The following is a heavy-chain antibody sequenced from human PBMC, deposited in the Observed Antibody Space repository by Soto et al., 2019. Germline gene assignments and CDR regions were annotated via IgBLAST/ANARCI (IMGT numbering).Heavy chain of an antibody. CDR1: GGSISSGGYS. D-gene: IGHD3-16*02. J-gene: IGHJ3*02. V-gene: IGHV4-30-2*02. Sequence: PWETLSLTCAVSGGSISSGGYSWSWIRQPPGKGLEWIGYMYHSGNTYYNPSLKDRFIISIDTPRQQFSLMVTSLSAADTAVYYCARMSCRNANCHVLDIWGLGNMVTVSS. CDR2: MYHSGNT. CDR3: ARMSCRNANCHVLDI.